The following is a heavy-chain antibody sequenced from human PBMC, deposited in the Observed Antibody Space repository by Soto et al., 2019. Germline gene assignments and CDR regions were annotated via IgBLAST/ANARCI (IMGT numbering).Heavy chain of an antibody. Sequence: GASVKVSCKASGYTFTSYYMHWVRQAPGQGLEWMGIINPSGGSTSYAQKFQGRVTMTRDTSTSTVYMELSSLRSEDTAVYYCARDQWEAAAGTGGYYYGMDVWGQGTTVTVSS. CDR2: INPSGGST. D-gene: IGHD6-13*01. V-gene: IGHV1-46*01. J-gene: IGHJ6*02. CDR3: ARDQWEAAAGTGGYYYGMDV. CDR1: GYTFTSYY.